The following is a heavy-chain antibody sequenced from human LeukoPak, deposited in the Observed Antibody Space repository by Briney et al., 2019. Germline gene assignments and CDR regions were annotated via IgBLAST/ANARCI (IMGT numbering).Heavy chain of an antibody. CDR2: INPNSGGT. J-gene: IGHJ5*02. V-gene: IGHV1-2*02. Sequence: AASVKVSCKASRYTFTGYYMHWVRQAPGQGLEWMGWINPNSGGTNYAQKFQGRVTMTRDTSISTAYMELSRLRSDDTAVYYCARATSYCSSTSCYPNWFDPWGQGTLVTVSS. D-gene: IGHD2-2*01. CDR3: ARATSYCSSTSCYPNWFDP. CDR1: RYTFTGYY.